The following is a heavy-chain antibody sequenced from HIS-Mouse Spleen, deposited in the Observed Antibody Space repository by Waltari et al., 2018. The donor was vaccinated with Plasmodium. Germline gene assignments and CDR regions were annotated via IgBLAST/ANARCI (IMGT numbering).Heavy chain of an antibody. CDR2: ISSSSSYI. Sequence: EVQLVESGGGLVKPGGSLRLSCAASGFTFSSYSMTWVRQAPGKGLEWVSSISSSSSYIYYADSVKGRFTISRDNAKNSLYLQMNSLRAEDTAVYYCAREYSAARPTDYWGQGTLVTVSS. CDR1: GFTFSSYS. V-gene: IGHV3-21*01. D-gene: IGHD6-6*01. J-gene: IGHJ4*02. CDR3: AREYSAARPTDY.